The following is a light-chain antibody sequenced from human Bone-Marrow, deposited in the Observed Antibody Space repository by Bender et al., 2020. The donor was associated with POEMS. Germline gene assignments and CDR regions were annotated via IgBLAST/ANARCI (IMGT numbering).Light chain of an antibody. V-gene: IGLV1-44*01. CDR2: SNI. CDR3: QSYDNSLGGWV. J-gene: IGLJ3*02. Sequence: QSLLTQSPSASGTPGQRVTISCSGSNLNIGNNPVNWYQQLPGTAPKLLIYSNINRPSGVPDRFSGSKSGTSASLAITGLQAEDEGDYYCQSYDNSLGGWVFGGGTKLTVL. CDR1: NLNIGNNP.